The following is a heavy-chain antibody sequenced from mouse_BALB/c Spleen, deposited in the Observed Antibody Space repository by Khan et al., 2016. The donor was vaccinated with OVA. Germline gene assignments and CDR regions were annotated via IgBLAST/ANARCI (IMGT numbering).Heavy chain of an antibody. J-gene: IGHJ4*01. D-gene: IGHD2-14*01. CDR2: INTYTGEP. CDR1: GYAFTNNG. V-gene: IGHV9-3-1*01. CDR3: ARVGYSGTMDY. Sequence: QVQLQQSGPELKKPGETVKISCKASGYAFTNNGMNWARQAPGKGLKWMGWINTYTGEPTYAADFKGRFAFSLETSASTAYLQINNLKNEDTATYFCARVGYSGTMDYWGQGTSVTVSS.